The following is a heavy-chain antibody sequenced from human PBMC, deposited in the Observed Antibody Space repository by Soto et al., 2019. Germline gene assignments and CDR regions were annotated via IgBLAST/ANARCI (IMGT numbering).Heavy chain of an antibody. CDR2: THYSGST. CDR3: AKEDGYWSGYNV. V-gene: IGHV4-59*01. Sequence: YWSWIRQPPGKGLEWIGYTHYSGSTNQNPSLKSRVTISLDTSKNQFSLKLTSVTAADTAVYYCAKEDGYWSGYNVWGQGTLVTVSS. J-gene: IGHJ4*02. CDR1: Y. D-gene: IGHD3-3*01.